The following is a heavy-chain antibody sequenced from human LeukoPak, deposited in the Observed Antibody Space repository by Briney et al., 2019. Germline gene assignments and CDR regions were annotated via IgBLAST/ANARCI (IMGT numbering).Heavy chain of an antibody. Sequence: SETLSLTCAVYGGSFRGHSWSWVRQPPGKGLEWIGEISHTGSTNYNPSLKSRVIISIDTSKNQFSLKVSSVTAADTAVYYCARQALRYFDRLSAPYYMAVWGKGPSATISS. V-gene: IGHV4-34*01. J-gene: IGHJ6*03. CDR3: ARQALRYFDRLSAPYYMAV. CDR1: GGSFRGHS. CDR2: ISHTGST. D-gene: IGHD3-9*01.